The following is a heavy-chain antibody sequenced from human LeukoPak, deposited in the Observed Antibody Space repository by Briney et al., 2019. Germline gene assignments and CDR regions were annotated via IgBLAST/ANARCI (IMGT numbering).Heavy chain of an antibody. Sequence: PGGSLRLSCAASGFTVSSNYMSWVRQAPGKGLEWVSVIYSGGSTYYADSVKGRFTISRDNSKNTLYLQMNSLRAEDTAVYYCARVRGQQEFDPGGQGTLVTVSS. D-gene: IGHD6-13*01. J-gene: IGHJ5*02. CDR1: GFTVSSNY. CDR2: IYSGGST. CDR3: ARVRGQQEFDP. V-gene: IGHV3-66*01.